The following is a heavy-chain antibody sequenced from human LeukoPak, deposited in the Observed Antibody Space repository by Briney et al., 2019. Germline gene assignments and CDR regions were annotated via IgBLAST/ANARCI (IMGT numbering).Heavy chain of an antibody. V-gene: IGHV3-53*01. CDR2: IYSGGST. J-gene: IGHJ4*02. Sequence: PGGSLRLSCAASGFTVSSNYMSWVRQAPGKGLEWVSVIYSGGSTYYADSVKGRFTISRDNSKNTLYLQVNSLRAEDTAVYYCASLPHYDFWSGYYLDYWGQGTLVTVSS. CDR1: GFTVSSNY. CDR3: ASLPHYDFWSGYYLDY. D-gene: IGHD3-3*01.